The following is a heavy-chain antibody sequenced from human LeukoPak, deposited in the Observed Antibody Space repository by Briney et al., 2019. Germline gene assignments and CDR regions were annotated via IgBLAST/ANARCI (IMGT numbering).Heavy chain of an antibody. Sequence: GGSLRLSCAASGFTFDDYAMHWVRQAPGKGLEWVAVISYDGSNKYYADSVKGRFTISRDNSKNTLYLQMNSLRAEDTAVYYCAKGGANWGAFDIWGQGTMVTVSS. CDR1: GFTFDDYA. J-gene: IGHJ3*02. D-gene: IGHD7-27*01. CDR2: ISYDGSNK. CDR3: AKGGANWGAFDI. V-gene: IGHV3-30-3*01.